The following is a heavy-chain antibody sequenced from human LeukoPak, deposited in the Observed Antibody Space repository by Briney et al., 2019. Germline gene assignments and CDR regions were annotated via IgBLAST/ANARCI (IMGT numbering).Heavy chain of an antibody. J-gene: IGHJ4*02. CDR3: AKVGYGDYEPDY. V-gene: IGHV4-4*07. Sequence: PSETLSLTCSVSGGSISGYYWTWIRQPAGKGLEWIGRVYTSGSTHYNPSLKTRLTMSVDTSKNQFSLKLSSVTAADTAVYYCAKVGYGDYEPDYWGQGTLVTVSS. D-gene: IGHD4-17*01. CDR1: GGSISGYY. CDR2: VYTSGST.